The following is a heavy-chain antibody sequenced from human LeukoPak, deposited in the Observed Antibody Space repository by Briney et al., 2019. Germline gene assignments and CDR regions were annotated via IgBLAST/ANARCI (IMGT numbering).Heavy chain of an antibody. Sequence: ASVKVSCKASGYTFTDYYMHWVRQAPGQGLEWMGWINPNSGGTNYAQKFQGRVTMTRDTSISTAYMELSSLRSDDTAVYYCARATYYGSAFDYWGQGTLVTVSS. CDR1: GYTFTDYY. V-gene: IGHV1-2*02. CDR3: ARATYYGSAFDY. J-gene: IGHJ4*02. D-gene: IGHD3-10*01. CDR2: INPNSGGT.